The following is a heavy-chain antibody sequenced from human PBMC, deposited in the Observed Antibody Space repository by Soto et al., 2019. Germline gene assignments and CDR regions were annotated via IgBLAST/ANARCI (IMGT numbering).Heavy chain of an antibody. J-gene: IGHJ5*02. CDR1: GGSINSGGNY. Sequence: PWETLSLTCTVSGGSINSGGNYWSWIRQQPRQGLEWIGSIYYSGSTYYNPSLKSRVTISVDTSKNQFSLKLSSVTAADTAVYYCARDVKRDSCSGGSCYRSDTFDPWGQGILVTVSS. D-gene: IGHD2-15*01. CDR3: ARDVKRDSCSGGSCYRSDTFDP. CDR2: IYYSGST. V-gene: IGHV4-30-2*03.